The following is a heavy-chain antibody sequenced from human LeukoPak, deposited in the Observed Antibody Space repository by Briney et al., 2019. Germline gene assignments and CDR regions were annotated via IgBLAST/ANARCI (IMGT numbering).Heavy chain of an antibody. CDR2: INYSGRT. CDR1: DDSISNNRYF. D-gene: IGHD7-27*01. J-gene: IGHJ6*03. Sequence: SETLSLTCTISDDSISNNRYFWAWIRQPPGKGLEWIGSINYSGRTYYNPSLKSRVAISVDTSKNQFSLKLSSVTAADTAVYYCASRNWGYYYYMDVWGKGTTVTVSS. CDR3: ASRNWGYYYYMDV. V-gene: IGHV4-39*07.